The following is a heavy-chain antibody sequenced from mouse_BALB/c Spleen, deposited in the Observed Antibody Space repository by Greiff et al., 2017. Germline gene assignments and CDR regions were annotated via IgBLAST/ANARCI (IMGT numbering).Heavy chain of an antibody. CDR3: ARADGYSAWFAY. D-gene: IGHD2-3*01. V-gene: IGHV1-39*01. J-gene: IGHJ3*01. CDR2: IDPYYGGT. CDR1: GYSFTGYN. Sequence: EVKLMESGPELEKPGASVKISCKASGYSFTGYNMNWVKQSNGKSLEWIGNIDPYYGGTSYNQKFKGKATLTVDKSSSTAYMQLKSLTSEDSAVYYSARADGYSAWFAYWGQGTLVTVSA.